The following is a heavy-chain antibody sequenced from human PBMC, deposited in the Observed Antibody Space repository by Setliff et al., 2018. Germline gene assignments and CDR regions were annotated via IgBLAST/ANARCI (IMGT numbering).Heavy chain of an antibody. CDR1: GGSISSHY. CDR2: IYYSGST. D-gene: IGHD3-10*01. J-gene: IGHJ5*02. Sequence: SETLSLTCTVSGGSISSHYWSWIRQPPGKGLEWIGSIYYSGSTNYNPSLKSRVTISVDTSKNQFSLKLSSVTAADTAVYYCARDETLSSGAYFGISWGQGTLVTVSS. CDR3: ARDETLSSGAYFGIS. V-gene: IGHV4-59*11.